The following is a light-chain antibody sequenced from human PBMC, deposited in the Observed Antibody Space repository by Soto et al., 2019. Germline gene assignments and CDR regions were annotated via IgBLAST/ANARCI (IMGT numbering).Light chain of an antibody. CDR3: LLAFSGSQV. J-gene: IGLJ3*02. Sequence: QTVVTQEHSLTVSPGGTVTLTCGSSTGAVTSGHYPYWFQQKPGQAPKTLIYDTTNKHTWTPARFSGSLVGSKAALNLSGEQPEDEAKYYCLLAFSGSQVFGEGTKLTLL. CDR2: DTT. CDR1: TGAVTSGHY. V-gene: IGLV7-46*01.